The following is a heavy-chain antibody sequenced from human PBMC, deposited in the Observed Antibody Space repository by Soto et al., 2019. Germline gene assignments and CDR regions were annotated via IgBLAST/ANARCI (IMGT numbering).Heavy chain of an antibody. J-gene: IGHJ6*02. Sequence: QVQLVESGGVVVQPGRSLRLSCAASGFTFSSYGMHWVRQAPGEGLEWVAVISYDGSNKYYADSVKGRFTISRDNSKNTLYLQMNSLRAEDTAVYYCAKDKSRSVADDHYYGMDVWGQGTTVTVSS. CDR3: AKDKSRSVADDHYYGMDV. D-gene: IGHD6-19*01. CDR1: GFTFSSYG. CDR2: ISYDGSNK. V-gene: IGHV3-30*18.